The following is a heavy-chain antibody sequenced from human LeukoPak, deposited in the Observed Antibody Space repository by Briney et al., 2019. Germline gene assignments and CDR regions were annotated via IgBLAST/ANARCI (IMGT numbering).Heavy chain of an antibody. D-gene: IGHD6-13*01. Sequence: ASVKVSCKASGYTFTSYAMHWVRQAPGQRLEWMGWINTGNGDTKYSQKFQGRVTITRDTSASTAYMELRSLRSDDTAVYYCARAPPDSSHDAFDIWGQGTMVTVSS. CDR2: INTGNGDT. J-gene: IGHJ3*02. CDR1: GYTFTSYA. CDR3: ARAPPDSSHDAFDI. V-gene: IGHV1-3*04.